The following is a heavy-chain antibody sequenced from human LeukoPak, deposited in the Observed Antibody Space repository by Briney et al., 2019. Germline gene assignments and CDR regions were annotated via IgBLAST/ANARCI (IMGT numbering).Heavy chain of an antibody. CDR2: ISGGGGST. Sequence: GGSLRLSCAASGFTFSSYAMSWVRQSPGKGLEWVSAISGGGGSTYYADSVKGRFAISRDNSKNTLYLQMNSLRAEDTAVYYCAKFYDISTGYFDCWGQGTLVTVSS. CDR3: AKFYDISTGYFDC. CDR1: GFTFSSYA. D-gene: IGHD3-9*01. V-gene: IGHV3-23*01. J-gene: IGHJ4*02.